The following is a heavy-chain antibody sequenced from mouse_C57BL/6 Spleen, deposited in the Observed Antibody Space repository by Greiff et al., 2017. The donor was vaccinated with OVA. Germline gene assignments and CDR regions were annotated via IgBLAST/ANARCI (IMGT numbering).Heavy chain of an antibody. Sequence: EVQGVESGGGLVKPGGSLKLSCAASGFTFSDYGMHWVRQAPEKGLEWVAYISSGSSTIYYADTVKGRNTISRDNAKNTLFMEMTSLRSENTDMYYGERNGYDDYYAMDYWGQGTSVTVSS. CDR2: ISSGSSTI. V-gene: IGHV5-17*01. D-gene: IGHD2-2*01. J-gene: IGHJ4*01. CDR3: ERNGYDDYYAMDY. CDR1: GFTFSDYG.